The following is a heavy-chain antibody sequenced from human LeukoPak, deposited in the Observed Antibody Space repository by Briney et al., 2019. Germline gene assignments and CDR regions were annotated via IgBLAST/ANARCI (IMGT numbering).Heavy chain of an antibody. J-gene: IGHJ5*02. Sequence: SETLSLTCAVYGGSCSGYYWSWIRQPAGKGLEWIGEINHSGSTNYNPSLKSRVTISVDTSKNQFSLKLSSVTAADTAVYYCARGLRDYGSGSYYKTNWFDPWGQGTLVTVSS. D-gene: IGHD3-10*01. CDR2: INHSGST. CDR3: ARGLRDYGSGSYYKTNWFDP. V-gene: IGHV4-34*01. CDR1: GGSCSGYY.